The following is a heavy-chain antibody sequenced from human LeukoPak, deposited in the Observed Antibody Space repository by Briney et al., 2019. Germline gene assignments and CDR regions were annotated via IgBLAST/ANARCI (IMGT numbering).Heavy chain of an antibody. V-gene: IGHV3-30*02. Sequence: PGGSLRLSCAASGFTFSSCGMHWVRQAPGKGLEWVAFIRYDGSNKYYADSVKGRFTISRDNSKNTLYLQMNSLRAEDTAVYYCAKDRNYYVDYWGQGTLVTVSS. CDR2: IRYDGSNK. CDR3: AKDRNYYVDY. CDR1: GFTFSSCG. D-gene: IGHD3-10*02. J-gene: IGHJ4*02.